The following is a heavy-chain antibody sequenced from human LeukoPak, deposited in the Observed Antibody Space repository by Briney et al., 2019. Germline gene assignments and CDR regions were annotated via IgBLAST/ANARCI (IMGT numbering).Heavy chain of an antibody. D-gene: IGHD5-18*01. V-gene: IGHV4-4*07. CDR1: GGSISSYY. CDR2: IYTSGST. Sequence: SETLSLTCTVSGGSISSYYWSWIRQPAGKGLEWIGRIYTSGSTNYNPSLKSRVTMSVDTSKNQFSLKLGSVTAADTAVYYCAREQLWRPYYYYGMDVWGQGTTVTVSS. CDR3: AREQLWRPYYYYGMDV. J-gene: IGHJ6*02.